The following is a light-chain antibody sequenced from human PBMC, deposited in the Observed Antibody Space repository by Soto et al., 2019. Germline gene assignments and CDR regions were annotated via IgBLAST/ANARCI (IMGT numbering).Light chain of an antibody. CDR1: QRIRTS. CDR2: AAS. Sequence: IQAPGTLSAAVGDIVTIPCRTSQRIRTSLAWDQQKPGKVPKLLIYAASSLQSGVPSRFSGSVSGTDFTLTISSLQPEDFASYYCQQSYSTPRTVAQGTKVEIK. J-gene: IGKJ1*01. CDR3: QQSYSTPRT. V-gene: IGKV1-39*01.